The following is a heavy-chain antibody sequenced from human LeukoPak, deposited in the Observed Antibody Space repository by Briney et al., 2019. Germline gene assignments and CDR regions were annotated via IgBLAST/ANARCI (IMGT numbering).Heavy chain of an antibody. J-gene: IGHJ6*04. CDR3: ARRSVAAAGTDYYGMDV. CDR2: IYPGDSDT. CDR1: GYSFTSYW. Sequence: GESLKISCKGSGYSFTSYWIGWVRQMTGKGLEWMGIIYPGDSDTRYSPSFQGQVTISADKSISTAYLQWSSLKASDTAMYYCARRSVAAAGTDYYGMDVWGKGPTVTVSS. V-gene: IGHV5-51*01. D-gene: IGHD6-13*01.